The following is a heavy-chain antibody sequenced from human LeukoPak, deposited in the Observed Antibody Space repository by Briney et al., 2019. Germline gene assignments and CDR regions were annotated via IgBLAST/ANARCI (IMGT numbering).Heavy chain of an antibody. CDR1: GFTFSSHS. V-gene: IGHV3-21*06. CDR3: ARDESRSISCYAQ. J-gene: IGHJ4*02. Sequence: GGSLRLSCAASGFTFSSHSMNWVRQAPGKGLEWVSSISSSGSYIYNADSVKGRFTISRDNAKNSLYLQMNSLRAEDTAVYHCARDESRSISCYAQWGQGTLVTVSS. CDR2: ISSSGSYI. D-gene: IGHD2-2*01.